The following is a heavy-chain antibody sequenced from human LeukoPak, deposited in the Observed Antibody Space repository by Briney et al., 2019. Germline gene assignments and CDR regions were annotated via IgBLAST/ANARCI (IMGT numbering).Heavy chain of an antibody. J-gene: IGHJ6*02. Sequence: GGSLRLSCAASGFTFSSYWMSWVRQAPGKGLEGVANIKQDGSEKYYVDSEKGRFTISRDNAKNSLYLQMNSLRAEDTAVYYCAREKVWFGELNYYYYYGMDVWGQGTTVTVSS. CDR2: IKQDGSEK. D-gene: IGHD3-10*01. CDR3: AREKVWFGELNYYYYYGMDV. CDR1: GFTFSSYW. V-gene: IGHV3-7*01.